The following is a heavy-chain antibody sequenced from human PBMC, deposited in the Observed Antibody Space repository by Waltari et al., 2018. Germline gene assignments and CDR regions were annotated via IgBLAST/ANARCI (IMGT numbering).Heavy chain of an antibody. CDR2: ISYDGSNK. Sequence: QVQLVESGGGVVQPGRSLRLSCAASGFTFSSYAMHWVRQAPGKGLEGVAVISYDGSNKYYADSVKGRFTISRDNSKNTLYLQMNSLRAEDTAVYYCAREGGPIAAPALDYWGQGTLVTVSS. J-gene: IGHJ4*02. CDR1: GFTFSSYA. V-gene: IGHV3-30-3*01. D-gene: IGHD6-6*01. CDR3: AREGGPIAAPALDY.